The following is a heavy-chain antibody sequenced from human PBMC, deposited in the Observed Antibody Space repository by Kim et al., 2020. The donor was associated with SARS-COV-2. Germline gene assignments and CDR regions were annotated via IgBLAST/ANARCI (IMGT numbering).Heavy chain of an antibody. V-gene: IGHV4-34*01. CDR1: GGSFSGYY. D-gene: IGHD3-10*01. J-gene: IGHJ5*02. CDR2: INHSGST. CDR3: ARGRPGDYYGSGDKNWFDP. Sequence: SETLSLTCAVYGGSFSGYYWSWIRQPPGKGLEWIGEINHSGSTNYNPSPKSRVTITVDTSKNQFSLKLSSVTAADTAVYYCARGRPGDYYGSGDKNWFDPWGQGTLVTVSS.